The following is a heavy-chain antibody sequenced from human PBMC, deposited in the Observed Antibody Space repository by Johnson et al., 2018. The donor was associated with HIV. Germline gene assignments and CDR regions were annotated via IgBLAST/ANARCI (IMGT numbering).Heavy chain of an antibody. D-gene: IGHD6-13*01. V-gene: IGHV3-30*03. J-gene: IGHJ3*02. CDR1: GFTFSSYG. CDR3: ARGIAAAPLWAFDI. CDR2: ISYDGSDK. Sequence: VQLVESGGGVVQPGRSLRLSCAASGFTFSSYGMHWVRQAPAKGLEWVAFISYDGSDKYYADSVKGRFTISRDNSKNTLYLQMNSLRAEDTAVYYCARGIAAAPLWAFDIWGQGTMVTVSS.